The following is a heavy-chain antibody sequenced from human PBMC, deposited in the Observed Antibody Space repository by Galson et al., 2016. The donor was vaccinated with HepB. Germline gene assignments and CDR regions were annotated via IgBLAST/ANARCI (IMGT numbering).Heavy chain of an antibody. Sequence: SLRLSCAGSGFTFSSYAMHWVRQAPGKGLEWVSLVTWSGSPYYADSVKGRFTMSRDTSNNTVFLQMNSLRTEDTAVYYCAKNLDSGWHFPFDYWGQRILVTVSS. D-gene: IGHD3-22*01. V-gene: IGHV3-23*01. J-gene: IGHJ4*02. CDR1: GFTFSSYA. CDR3: AKNLDSGWHFPFDY. CDR2: VTWSGSP.